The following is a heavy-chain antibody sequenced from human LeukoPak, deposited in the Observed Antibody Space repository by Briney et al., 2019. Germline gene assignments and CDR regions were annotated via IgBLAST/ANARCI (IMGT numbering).Heavy chain of an antibody. CDR1: GGSIGSYY. Sequence: SETLSLTCTVSGGSIGSYYWSWIRQPPGKGLEWIGYINYSGRTNYNPSLKSRVTISVDTSKNHFSLRLSSVTPADTAVYYCARQPTTVTSQDAFDIWGQGTMVTVSS. J-gene: IGHJ3*02. CDR3: ARQPTTVTSQDAFDI. CDR2: INYSGRT. D-gene: IGHD4-17*01. V-gene: IGHV4-59*01.